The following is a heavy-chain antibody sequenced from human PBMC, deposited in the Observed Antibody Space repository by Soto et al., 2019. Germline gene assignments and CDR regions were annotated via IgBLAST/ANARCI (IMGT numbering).Heavy chain of an antibody. CDR2: IYYSGST. CDR3: ARGEDGMGV. V-gene: IGHV4-59*01. J-gene: IGHJ6*02. Sequence: SETLSLTCTVSGGSISSYYWSWIRQPPGKGLEWIGYIYYSGSTNYNPSLKSRVTISVDTSKNQFSLKLSSVTAADTAVYYCARGEDGMGVWGQGTTVTVSS. CDR1: GGSISSYY.